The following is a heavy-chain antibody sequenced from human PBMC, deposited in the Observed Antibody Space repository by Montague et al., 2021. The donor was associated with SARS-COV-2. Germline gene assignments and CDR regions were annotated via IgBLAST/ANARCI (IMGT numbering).Heavy chain of an antibody. CDR3: ARAYMVRGAPFSYGMDV. CDR2: IYYSGST. Sequence: TLSLTCTVSGGSISSGGYYWSWIRQHPGKGLEWIGYIYYSGSTYYNPSLKSRVTISVDTSKNQFSLKLSSVTAADTAVYYCARAYMVRGAPFSYGMDVWGQGTTVTVSS. J-gene: IGHJ6*02. D-gene: IGHD3-10*01. V-gene: IGHV4-31*03. CDR1: GGSISSGGYY.